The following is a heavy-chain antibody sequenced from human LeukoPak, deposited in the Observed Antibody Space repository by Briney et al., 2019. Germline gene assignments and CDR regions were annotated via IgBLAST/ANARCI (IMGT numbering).Heavy chain of an antibody. V-gene: IGHV3-23*01. Sequence: GGSLRLSCAASGFTVSSTYMSWVRQAPGKGLEWVSTISGSGGSTYDADFVKGRFTISRDNSKNTLYLQMNSLRAEDTAVYYCAKPPCTSCYLFRMDVWGQGTTVTVSS. CDR1: GFTVSSTY. J-gene: IGHJ6*02. CDR2: ISGSGGST. D-gene: IGHD2-2*01. CDR3: AKPPCTSCYLFRMDV.